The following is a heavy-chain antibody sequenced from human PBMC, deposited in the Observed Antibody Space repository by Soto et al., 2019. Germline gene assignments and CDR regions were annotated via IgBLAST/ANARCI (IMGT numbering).Heavy chain of an antibody. V-gene: IGHV4-59*01. CDR3: ARDPYCSGGSCDAFDI. Sequence: PSETLSLTCTVSGGSISSYYWSWIRQPPGKGLEWIGYIYYSGSTNYNPSLKSRVTISVDTSKNQFSLKLSSVTAADTAVYYCARDPYCSGGSCDAFDIWGQGTMVTVSS. J-gene: IGHJ3*02. CDR1: GGSISSYY. D-gene: IGHD2-15*01. CDR2: IYYSGST.